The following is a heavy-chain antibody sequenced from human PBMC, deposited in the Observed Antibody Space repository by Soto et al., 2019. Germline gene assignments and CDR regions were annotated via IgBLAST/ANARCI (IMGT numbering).Heavy chain of an antibody. CDR3: ARAPGIAVNQAFDI. CDR1: GFTFSSYG. D-gene: IGHD6-19*01. Sequence: QVQLVESGGGVVQPGRSLRLSCAASGFTFSSYGMHWVRQAPGKGLEWVAVIWYDGSNKYYADSVKGRFTISRDNSKNTLYLQMNSLRAEDMAVYYCARAPGIAVNQAFDIWGQGTMVTVSS. J-gene: IGHJ3*02. CDR2: IWYDGSNK. V-gene: IGHV3-33*01.